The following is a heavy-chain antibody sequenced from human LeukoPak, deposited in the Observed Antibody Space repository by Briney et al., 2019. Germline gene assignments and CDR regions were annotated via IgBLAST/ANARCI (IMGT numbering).Heavy chain of an antibody. CDR2: IIPIFGTA. CDR1: GGTFSSYA. V-gene: IGHV1-69*13. CDR3: ARLTGYSSESWFDP. Sequence: VKVSCKASGGTFSSYAISWVRQAPGQGLEWMGGIIPIFGTANYAQKFQGRVTMTRNMSTTTDYMELSSLRSEDTAVYYCARLTGYSSESWFDPWGQGTLVTVSS. J-gene: IGHJ5*02. D-gene: IGHD3-9*01.